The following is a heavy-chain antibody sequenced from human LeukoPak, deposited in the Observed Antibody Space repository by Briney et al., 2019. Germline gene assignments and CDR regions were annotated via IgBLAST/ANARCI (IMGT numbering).Heavy chain of an antibody. J-gene: IGHJ4*02. V-gene: IGHV3-7*01. Sequence: GGSLRLPCAASGLTFTDFWMNWVRLAPGRGLEWLANIKPDGSEKYYVDSVKGRFAISRDNAKNEVYLEMNSLRAEDTGVYYCSGRDSSRSPRAYWGQGTLVSVSS. CDR1: GLTFTDFW. CDR3: SGRDSSRSPRAY. D-gene: IGHD2-2*01. CDR2: IKPDGSEK.